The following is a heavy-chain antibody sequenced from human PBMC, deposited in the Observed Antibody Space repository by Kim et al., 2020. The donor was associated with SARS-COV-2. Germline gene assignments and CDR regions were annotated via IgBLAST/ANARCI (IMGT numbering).Heavy chain of an antibody. J-gene: IGHJ4*02. V-gene: IGHV3-23*03. Sequence: GGSLRLSCAASGFTLSNYALSWVRQAPGTGLEWVSLINSGGSSTYYAASVKGRFTISRDNSKNTLYLQMNSPRGEATAVYYCARKKDCGGDCYAFDYWGQGTLVTVSS. CDR3: ARKKDCGGDCYAFDY. CDR2: INSGGSST. CDR1: GFTLSNYA. D-gene: IGHD2-21*02.